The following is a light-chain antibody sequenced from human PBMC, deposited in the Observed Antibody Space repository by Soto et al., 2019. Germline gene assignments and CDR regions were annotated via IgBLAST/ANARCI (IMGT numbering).Light chain of an antibody. Sequence: EIVLTQSPGTLSLSPGERATLSCRASQSVSSSLAWYQQKGGQAPRLLIHGVSSRATGIPDRFSGSGSGTDFTLTISRRGPEDFAVYDWQQYGGSPRTFGQGTKVEVK. V-gene: IGKV3-20*01. CDR1: QSVSSS. CDR2: GVS. J-gene: IGKJ1*01. CDR3: QQYGGSPRT.